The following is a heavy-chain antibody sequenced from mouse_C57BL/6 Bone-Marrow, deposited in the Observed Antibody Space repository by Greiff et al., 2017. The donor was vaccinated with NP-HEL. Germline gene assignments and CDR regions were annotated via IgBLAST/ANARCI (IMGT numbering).Heavy chain of an antibody. Sequence: EVQRVESGGGLVQSGRSLRLSCATSGFTFSDFYMEWVRQAPGKGLEWIAASRNKANDYTTEYSASVKGRFIVSRDTSQSILYLQMNALRAEDTAIYYCARAIYPYAMDYWGQGTSVTVSS. CDR2: SRNKANDYTT. V-gene: IGHV7-1*01. J-gene: IGHJ4*01. CDR3: ARAIYPYAMDY. CDR1: GFTFSDFY. D-gene: IGHD2-1*01.